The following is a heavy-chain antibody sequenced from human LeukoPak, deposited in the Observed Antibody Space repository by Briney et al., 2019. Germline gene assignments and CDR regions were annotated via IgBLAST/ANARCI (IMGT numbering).Heavy chain of an antibody. CDR3: ARHGSSSWPVDY. CDR1: GYRFTSYW. CDR2: IYPGDSDT. D-gene: IGHD6-13*01. Sequence: GESLKISCQGSGYRFTSYWIAWVRQMPGKGLEWMGMIYPGDSDTRYSPSFQGQVTISADKSISTAYLQWSSLKASDTVMYYCARHGSSSWPVDYWGQGTLVTVSS. V-gene: IGHV5-51*01. J-gene: IGHJ4*02.